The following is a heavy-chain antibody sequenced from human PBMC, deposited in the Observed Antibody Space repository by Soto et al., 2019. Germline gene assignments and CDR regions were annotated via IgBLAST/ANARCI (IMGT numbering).Heavy chain of an antibody. V-gene: IGHV4-34*01. Sequence: QVQLQQWGAGPLRPLETLSLTCGVSGGSFSGYYWAWIRQSPGKGLEWIGEINDRGSINYNPSLKSRVSISVDTSKNHYSLNLRSVPAADTAVYYCAREIHDILTGPPWVWYFDLWGRGTLVTVSS. CDR3: AREIHDILTGPPWVWYFDL. CDR1: GGSFSGYY. D-gene: IGHD3-9*01. CDR2: INDRGSI. J-gene: IGHJ2*01.